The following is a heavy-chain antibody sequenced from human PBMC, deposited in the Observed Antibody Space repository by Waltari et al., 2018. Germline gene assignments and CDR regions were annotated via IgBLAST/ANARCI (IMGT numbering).Heavy chain of an antibody. CDR2: IYHSGST. CDR1: GGSISSGGYY. Sequence: QVQLQESGPGLVKPSQTLSLTCTVSGGSISSGGYYWSWIRQHPGKGLEWIGYIYHSGSTYDTPSLKSRVTISVDRSKNQFSLKLSSVTAADTAVYYCARLITMIVGSWFDPWGQGTLVTVSS. D-gene: IGHD3-22*01. CDR3: ARLITMIVGSWFDP. J-gene: IGHJ5*02. V-gene: IGHV4-31*03.